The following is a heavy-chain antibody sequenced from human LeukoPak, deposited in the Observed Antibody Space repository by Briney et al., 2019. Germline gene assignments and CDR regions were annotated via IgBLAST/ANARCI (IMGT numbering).Heavy chain of an antibody. V-gene: IGHV1-2*02. J-gene: IGHJ6*02. CDR2: INPNSGGT. D-gene: IGHD3-10*01. Sequence: ASVKVSCKASGYTFTGYYMHWVRQAPGQGLEWMGWINPNSGGTNYAQKLQGRVTMTTDTSTSTAYMELRSLRSDDTAVYYCARNQFVLLWFGESTGGMDVWGQGTTVTVSS. CDR3: ARNQFVLLWFGESTGGMDV. CDR1: GYTFTGYY.